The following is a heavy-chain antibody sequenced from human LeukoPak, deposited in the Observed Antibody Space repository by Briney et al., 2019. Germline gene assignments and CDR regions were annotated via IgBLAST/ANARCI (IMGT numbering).Heavy chain of an antibody. CDR3: ARTMIVVYDAFDI. Sequence: ASETLSLTCDVYGGSFGGYYWTWIRQPPGKGLEWIGSIYYSGSTYYNPSLKSRVTISVDTSKNQFSLKLSSVTAADTAVYYCARTMIVVYDAFDIWGQGTMVTVSS. J-gene: IGHJ3*02. CDR2: IYYSGST. D-gene: IGHD3-22*01. V-gene: IGHV4-34*01. CDR1: GGSFGGYY.